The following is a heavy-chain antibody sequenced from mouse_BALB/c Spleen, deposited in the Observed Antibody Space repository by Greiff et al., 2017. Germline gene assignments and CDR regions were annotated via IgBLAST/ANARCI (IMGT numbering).Heavy chain of an antibody. D-gene: IGHD4-1*01. J-gene: IGHJ2*01. V-gene: IGHV1-7*01. Sequence: QVQLQQSGAELAKPGASVKMSCKASGYTFTSYWMHWVKQRPGQGLEWIGYINPSTGYTEYNQKFKDKATLTADKSSSTAYMQLSSLTSEDSAVYDCARRTGTFFDYWGQGTTLTVSS. CDR1: GYTFTSYW. CDR3: ARRTGTFFDY. CDR2: INPSTGYT.